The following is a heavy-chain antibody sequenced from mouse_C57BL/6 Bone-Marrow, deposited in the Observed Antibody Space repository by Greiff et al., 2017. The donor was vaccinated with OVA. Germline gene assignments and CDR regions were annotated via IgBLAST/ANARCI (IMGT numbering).Heavy chain of an antibody. J-gene: IGHJ4*01. D-gene: IGHD1-1*01. V-gene: IGHV1-7*01. CDR2: INPSSGYT. CDR1: GYTFTSYW. CDR3: ASRIYYYGSSEAMDY. Sequence: VQVVESGAELAKPGASVKLSCKASGYTFTSYWMHWVKQRPGQGLEWIGYINPSSGYTKYNQKFKDKATLTADKSSSTAYMQLSSLTYEDSAVYYCASRIYYYGSSEAMDYWGQGTSVTVSS.